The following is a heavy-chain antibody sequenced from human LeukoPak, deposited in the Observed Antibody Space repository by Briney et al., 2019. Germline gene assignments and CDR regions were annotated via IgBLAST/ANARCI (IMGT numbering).Heavy chain of an antibody. CDR2: IWYDGSNK. J-gene: IGHJ4*02. V-gene: IGHV3-33*01. CDR1: GFTFSSYG. D-gene: IGHD3-3*01. Sequence: RAGGSLRLSCAASGFTFSSYGMHWVRRAPGKGLEWVAVIWYDGSNKYYADSVKGRFTISRDNSKNTLYLQMDSLRVEDTAVYYCAREWVTVFGGFDYWGQGTLVTVSS. CDR3: AREWVTVFGGFDY.